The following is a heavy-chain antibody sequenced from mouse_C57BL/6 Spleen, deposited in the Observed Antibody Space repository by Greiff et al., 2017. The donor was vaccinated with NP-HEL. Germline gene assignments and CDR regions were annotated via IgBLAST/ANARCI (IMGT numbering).Heavy chain of an antibody. J-gene: IGHJ3*01. CDR3: ARWGITTVVAPFAY. V-gene: IGHV1-42*01. Sequence: VQLQQSGPELVKPGASVKISCKASGYSFTGYYMNWVKQSPEKSLEWIGEINPSTGGTTYNQKFKAKATLTVDKSSSTAYMQLKSLTSEDSAVYYCARWGITTVVAPFAYWGQGTLVTVSA. D-gene: IGHD1-1*01. CDR1: GYSFTGYY. CDR2: INPSTGGT.